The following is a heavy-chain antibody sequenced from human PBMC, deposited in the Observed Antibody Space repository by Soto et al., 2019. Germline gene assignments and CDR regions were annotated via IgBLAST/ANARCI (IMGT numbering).Heavy chain of an antibody. V-gene: IGHV1-18*01. D-gene: IGHD2-15*01. CDR2: ISASNGDT. Sequence: QVQLVQSGAEVKKPGASVKVSCKASGYTFTNYGISWVRQAPGQGLEWMGWISASNGDTNYAQKLQGRVTMTTDTSTSTAYMELRSLRSDDTAVYYCATYHPSSYYYGMDVWGQGTTVTVYS. CDR3: ATYHPSSYYYGMDV. CDR1: GYTFTNYG. J-gene: IGHJ6*02.